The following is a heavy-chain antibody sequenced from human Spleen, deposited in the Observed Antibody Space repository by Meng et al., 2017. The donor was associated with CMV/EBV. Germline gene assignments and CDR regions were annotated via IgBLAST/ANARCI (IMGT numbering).Heavy chain of an antibody. CDR1: GYTFTGYY. CDR2: INANSGDT. D-gene: IGHD1/OR15-1a*01. CDR3: ARGRLEHVDY. Sequence: KVSCKTSGYTFTGYYIHWVRQAPGRGLEWMEWINANSGDTYYAQRFPGRVTMTRDTSINTAYMELYRLRSDDTAVYYCARGRLEHVDYWGQGTLVTVSS. J-gene: IGHJ4*02. V-gene: IGHV1-2*02.